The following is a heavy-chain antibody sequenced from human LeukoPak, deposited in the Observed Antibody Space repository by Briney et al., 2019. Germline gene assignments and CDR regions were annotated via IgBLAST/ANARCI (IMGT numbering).Heavy chain of an antibody. CDR3: ARVRRIQLWPKSYFDY. J-gene: IGHJ4*02. CDR1: GYSISNGNW. CDR2: IYYSGST. D-gene: IGHD5-18*01. Sequence: SDTLSLTCAVSGYSISNGNWWGWIRQPPGKGLEWIGYIYYSGSTNYNPSLKSRVTMSVDTSKNQFSLKPSSVTAADTAVYYCARVRRIQLWPKSYFDYWGQGTLVTVSS. V-gene: IGHV4-28*03.